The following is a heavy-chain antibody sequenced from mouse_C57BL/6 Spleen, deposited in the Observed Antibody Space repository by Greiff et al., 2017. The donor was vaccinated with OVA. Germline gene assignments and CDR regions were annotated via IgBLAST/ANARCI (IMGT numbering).Heavy chain of an antibody. Sequence: VKLVESGAELARPGASVKLSCKASGYTFTSYGISWVKQRPGQGLEWIGEIYPRSGNTYYNEKFKGKATLTADKSSSTAYMELRSLTSEDSAGYFCARAITTVVATDLDYWGQGTTLTVSS. CDR1: GYTFTSYG. CDR3: ARAITTVVATDLDY. V-gene: IGHV1-81*01. D-gene: IGHD1-1*01. J-gene: IGHJ2*01. CDR2: IYPRSGNT.